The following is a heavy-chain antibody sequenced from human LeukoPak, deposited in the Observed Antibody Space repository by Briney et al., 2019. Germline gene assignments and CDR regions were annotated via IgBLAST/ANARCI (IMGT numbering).Heavy chain of an antibody. CDR1: GGTFTSYT. CDR2: IIPILGIA. CDR3: LAYCGGDCPNWFDP. V-gene: IGHV1-69*02. J-gene: IGHJ5*02. D-gene: IGHD2-21*01. Sequence: SVKVSCKASGGTFTSYTISWVRQAPGQGLEWMGRIIPILGIANYAQKFQGRVTITAAKSTSTAYMELSRLRSEDTAVSSCLAYCGGDCPNWFDPWGQGTLVTVSS.